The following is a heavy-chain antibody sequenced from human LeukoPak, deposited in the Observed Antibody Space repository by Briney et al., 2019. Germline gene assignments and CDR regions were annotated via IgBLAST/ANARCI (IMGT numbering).Heavy chain of an antibody. CDR1: DDSISDYY. V-gene: IGHV4-59*12. D-gene: IGHD1-26*01. Sequence: SETLSLTCTVSDDSISDYYRGWIRQPPGKGVEWIGYFHNSGTSTYNPSLKSRVTISADTSISTAYLQWSSLKASDTAMYYCASGSLGAFDIWGQGTMVTVSS. CDR2: FHNSGTS. CDR3: ASGSLGAFDI. J-gene: IGHJ3*02.